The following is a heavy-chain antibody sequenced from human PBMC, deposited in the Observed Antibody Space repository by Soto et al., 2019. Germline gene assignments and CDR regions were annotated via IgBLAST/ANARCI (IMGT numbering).Heavy chain of an antibody. D-gene: IGHD1-26*01. CDR3: ARVVTQYSGSYRTIDY. CDR2: INSDGRST. CDR1: GFSFSSYW. J-gene: IGHJ4*02. V-gene: IGHV3-74*01. Sequence: EVQLVESGGGLVQPGGSLRLSCAASGFSFSSYWMHWVRQAPGKGLVWVSRINSDGRSTSYADSVKGRFTISRDNAKNTLYLQMNSLRAEDTAVYYCARVVTQYSGSYRTIDYWGQGTLVTVSS.